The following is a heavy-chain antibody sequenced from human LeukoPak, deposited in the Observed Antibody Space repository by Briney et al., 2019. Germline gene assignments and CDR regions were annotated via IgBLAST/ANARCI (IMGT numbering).Heavy chain of an antibody. J-gene: IGHJ4*02. V-gene: IGHV4-39*01. CDR2: IYYSGST. CDR3: ARADTSALDY. Sequence: SETLSLTCTVSGGSISSSSYYWGWIRQPPGKGLEWIGSIYYSGSTYYNTSLKSRVTISVDTSKNQFSLRLSSVTAADTAVYYCARADTSALDYWGQGTLVAVSS. CDR1: GGSISSSSYY. D-gene: IGHD2-2*02.